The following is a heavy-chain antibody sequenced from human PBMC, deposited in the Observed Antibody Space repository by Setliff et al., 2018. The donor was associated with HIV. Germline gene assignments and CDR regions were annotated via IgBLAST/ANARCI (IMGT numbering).Heavy chain of an antibody. CDR2: ISPNNGDT. Sequence: AASVKVSCKASGYTFTEYFMHWVRQAPGQGLEWMGWISPNNGDTTIPQRFQGRVTMTSDTSINTAYLELSNLRSDDTAVYYCARQLSNSLESWGQGTQVTVSS. V-gene: IGHV1-2*02. J-gene: IGHJ4*02. D-gene: IGHD1-1*01. CDR3: ARQLSNSLES. CDR1: GYTFTEYF.